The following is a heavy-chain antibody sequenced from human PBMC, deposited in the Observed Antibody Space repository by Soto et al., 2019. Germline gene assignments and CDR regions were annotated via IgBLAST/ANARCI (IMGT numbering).Heavy chain of an antibody. CDR3: ARDLVTGTTAVDY. J-gene: IGHJ4*02. CDR2: ISYDGSNK. CDR1: GFTFSSYA. D-gene: IGHD1-20*01. Sequence: PGGSLRLSCAAPGFTFSSYAMHWVRQAPGKGLEWVAVISYDGSNKYYADSVKGRFTISRDNSKNTLYLQMNSLRAEDTAVYYCARDLVTGTTAVDYWGQGTLVTVSS. V-gene: IGHV3-30-3*01.